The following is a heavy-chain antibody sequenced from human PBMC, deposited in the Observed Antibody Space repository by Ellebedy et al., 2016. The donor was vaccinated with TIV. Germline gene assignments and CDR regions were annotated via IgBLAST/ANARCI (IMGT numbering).Heavy chain of an antibody. J-gene: IGHJ6*02. D-gene: IGHD6-13*01. CDR1: GYSFTSYW. Sequence: GGSLRLSXKGSGYSFTSYWISWVRQMPGKGLEWMGRIDPSDSYTNYSPSFQGHVTISADKSISTAYLQWSSLKASDTAMYYCARHSGERSSWYVSYYYYGMDVWGQGTTVTVSS. CDR3: ARHSGERSSWYVSYYYYGMDV. V-gene: IGHV5-10-1*01. CDR2: IDPSDSYT.